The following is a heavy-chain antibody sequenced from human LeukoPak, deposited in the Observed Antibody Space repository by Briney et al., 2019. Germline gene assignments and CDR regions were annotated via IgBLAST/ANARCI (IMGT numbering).Heavy chain of an antibody. D-gene: IGHD4/OR15-4a*01. J-gene: IGHJ5*02. Sequence: SGPALVKPTQTLTLTCTFSGFSLTTTGMRVSWIRQPPGKALEWLARIDWDDYKFYSTSLKTRLTISKDTSKNQVVLTMTNMDPVDTATYYCARLQGATIGAKWFDPWGQGTLVTVSS. V-gene: IGHV2-70*04. CDR3: ARLQGATIGAKWFDP. CDR2: IDWDDYK. CDR1: GFSLTTTGMR.